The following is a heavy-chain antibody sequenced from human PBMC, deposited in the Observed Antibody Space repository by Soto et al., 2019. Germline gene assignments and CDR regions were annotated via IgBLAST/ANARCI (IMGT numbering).Heavy chain of an antibody. Sequence: SETLSLTCTVSGGSISSGGYYWSWIRQHPGKGLEWIGYIYYSGSTYYNPSLKSRVTISVDTSKNQFSLKLSSVTAADTAVYYCATSSYDYGSYLDYWGQGTLVTV. J-gene: IGHJ4*02. CDR3: ATSSYDYGSYLDY. V-gene: IGHV4-31*03. CDR1: GGSISSGGYY. CDR2: IYYSGST. D-gene: IGHD4-17*01.